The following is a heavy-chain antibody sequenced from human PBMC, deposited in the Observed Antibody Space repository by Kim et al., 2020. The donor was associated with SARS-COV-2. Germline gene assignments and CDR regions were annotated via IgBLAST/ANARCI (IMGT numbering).Heavy chain of an antibody. CDR3: AKNMAGNWFDP. CDR2: ISYDGSNT. V-gene: IGHV3-30*18. Sequence: GGSLRLSCAASGFTFSSYAMHWVRQAPGKGLEWVAVISYDGSNTYYADSVKGRFTISRDNSKNTLYLQMNSLGAEDTAVYYCAKNMAGNWFDPWGQGTLVTVSS. J-gene: IGHJ5*02. CDR1: GFTFSSYA. D-gene: IGHD3-10*01.